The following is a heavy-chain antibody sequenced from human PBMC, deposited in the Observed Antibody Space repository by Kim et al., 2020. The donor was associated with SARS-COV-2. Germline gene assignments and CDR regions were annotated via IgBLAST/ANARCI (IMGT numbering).Heavy chain of an antibody. CDR3: ARLVGSWYNWFDP. CDR1: GYSFTSYW. V-gene: IGHV5-10-1*01. CDR2: IDPSDSYT. J-gene: IGHJ5*02. Sequence: GASLKISCKGSGYSFTSYWISWVRQMPGKGLEWMGRIDPSDSYTNYSPSFQGHVTISADKSISTAYLQWSSLKASDTAMYYCARLVGSWYNWFDPWGQGTLVTVSS. D-gene: IGHD6-13*01.